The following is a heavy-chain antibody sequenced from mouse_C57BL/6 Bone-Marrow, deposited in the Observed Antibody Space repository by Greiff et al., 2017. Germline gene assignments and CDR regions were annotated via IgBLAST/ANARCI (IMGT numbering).Heavy chain of an antibody. CDR2: IHPSDSDT. CDR3: GMGRLLDGYFDV. Sequence: QVQLKQPGAELVKPGASVKVSCKASGYTFTSYWMHWVKQRPGQGLEWIGRIHPSDSDTNYNQRFKGKATLTVDKSSSTAYMQLSSLTSEDSAVYSCGMGRLLDGYFDVWGTGTTVTVSS. V-gene: IGHV1-74*01. J-gene: IGHJ1*03. D-gene: IGHD2-3*01. CDR1: GYTFTSYW.